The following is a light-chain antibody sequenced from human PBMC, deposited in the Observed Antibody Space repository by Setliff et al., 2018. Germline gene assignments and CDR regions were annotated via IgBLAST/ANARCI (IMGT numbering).Light chain of an antibody. CDR1: SSDIGRYEY. CDR3: SSSTSTNTGV. CDR2: DVY. V-gene: IGLV2-14*03. J-gene: IGLJ1*01. Sequence: QSALTQPASVSGSPGQSITISCTGTSSDIGRYEYVSWYQQHPGKAPKLILFDVYDRASGVSIRFSGSKSGNAASLTISSLQPEDEADYYCSSSTSTNTGVFGTGTKATVL.